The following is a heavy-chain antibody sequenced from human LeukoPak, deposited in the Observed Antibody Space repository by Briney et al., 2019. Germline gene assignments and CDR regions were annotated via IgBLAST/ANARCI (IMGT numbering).Heavy chain of an antibody. CDR1: GFSVSTSGVG. D-gene: IGHD4-17*01. CDR3: AHRPTTGKWFDP. CDR2: IYWDDDK. V-gene: IGHV2-5*02. J-gene: IGHJ5*02. Sequence: SGPTLVNPTQTLTLTCTFPGFSVSTSGVGVGWIRQPPGKALEWLALIYWDDDKRYSPSLKSRVTITKDTSKNQVVLTMTNMDPVDTATYYCAHRPTTGKWFDPWGQGTLVTVSS.